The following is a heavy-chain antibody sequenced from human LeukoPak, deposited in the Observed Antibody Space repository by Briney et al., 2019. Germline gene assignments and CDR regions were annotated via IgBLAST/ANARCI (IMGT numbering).Heavy chain of an antibody. CDR1: GESFSGNY. CDR2: INHSGST. Sequence: SETLSLTCGVYGESFSGNYWSWIRQPPGKGLEWIGEINHSGSTNYNPSLKSRVTISVDTSKNQFSLKLSSVTAADTAVYYCARKRGYCSSTSCYRANGNTPFDYWGQGTLVTVSS. CDR3: ARKRGYCSSTSCYRANGNTPFDY. V-gene: IGHV4-34*01. D-gene: IGHD2-2*02. J-gene: IGHJ4*02.